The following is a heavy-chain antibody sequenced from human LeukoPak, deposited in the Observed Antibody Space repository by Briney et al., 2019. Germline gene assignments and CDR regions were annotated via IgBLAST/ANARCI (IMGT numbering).Heavy chain of an antibody. CDR1: GYTFTGYH. D-gene: IGHD3-22*01. V-gene: IGHV1-46*01. CDR3: ARLAYDSSFEYFQH. CDR2: INPSGGST. J-gene: IGHJ1*01. Sequence: GGSVKVSCRASGYTFTGYHIHWVRQAPGQGLEWMGIINPSGGSTSYAQKFQGRVTMIRDTSTSTVYMELSSLRSEDTAVYYCARLAYDSSFEYFQHWGQGTLVTVSS.